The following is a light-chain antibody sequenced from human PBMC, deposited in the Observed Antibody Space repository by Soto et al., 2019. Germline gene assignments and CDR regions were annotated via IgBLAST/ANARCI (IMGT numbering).Light chain of an antibody. J-gene: IGLJ1*01. CDR2: DDS. Sequence: YELTQPPSVSVAPGQTVRVTCGGKNIGSKSVHWYQQKPGQAPVLVVYDDSDRPSGIPERFSGSNSGNTATLTISRAEAGDEADYHCQVWDRSSDHYVFGTGTKVTV. CDR3: QVWDRSSDHYV. V-gene: IGLV3-21*02. CDR1: NIGSKS.